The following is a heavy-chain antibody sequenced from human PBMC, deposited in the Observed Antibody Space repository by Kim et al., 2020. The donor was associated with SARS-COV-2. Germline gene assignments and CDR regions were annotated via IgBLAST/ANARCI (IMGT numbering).Heavy chain of an antibody. J-gene: IGHJ4*01. CDR2: IKSKTDGGTT. Sequence: GGSLRLSCAASGFTFSNAWMSWVRQAPGKGLEWVGRIKSKTDGGTTDYAAPVKGRFTISRDDSKNTLYLQMNSLKTEDTAVYYCTTDSFMTSWFGELLVYYFDYWGHGTLVTVSS. CDR1: GFTFSNAW. V-gene: IGHV3-15*01. D-gene: IGHD3-10*01. CDR3: TTDSFMTSWFGELLVYYFDY.